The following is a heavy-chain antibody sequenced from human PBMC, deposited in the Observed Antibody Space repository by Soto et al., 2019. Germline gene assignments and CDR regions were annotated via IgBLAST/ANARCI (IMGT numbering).Heavy chain of an antibody. CDR3: ARAEAYSSSTGAYYYGMDV. CDR2: IYYSGST. J-gene: IGHJ6*02. CDR1: GGSISSYY. D-gene: IGHD6-13*01. V-gene: IGHV4-59*01. Sequence: PSETLSLTCTVSGGSISSYYWSWIRQPPGKGLEWIGYIYYSGSTNYNPSLKSRVTISVDTSKNQFSLKLSSVTAADTAVYYCARAEAYSSSTGAYYYGMDVWGQGTTVTVYS.